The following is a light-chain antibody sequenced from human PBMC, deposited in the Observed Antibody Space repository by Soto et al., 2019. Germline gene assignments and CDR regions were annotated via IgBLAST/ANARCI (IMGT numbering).Light chain of an antibody. CDR2: DNS. V-gene: IGLV6-57*04. Sequence: NFMLTQSLSVSESPGKTVTISCTRSSGSIASEHVQWYQQCPGSAPTTVIYDNSQRPSGVPDRFSGSIDSSSNSASLTISGLKTEDEADYYCQSFDTSTVVFGGGTKLTVL. CDR1: SGSIASEH. CDR3: QSFDTSTVV. J-gene: IGLJ2*01.